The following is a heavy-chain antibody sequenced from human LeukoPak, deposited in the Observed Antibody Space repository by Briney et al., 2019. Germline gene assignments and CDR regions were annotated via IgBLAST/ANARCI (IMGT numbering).Heavy chain of an antibody. CDR2: IYYSGST. D-gene: IGHD6-19*01. J-gene: IGHJ4*02. Sequence: KTSETLSLTCTVSGGSISSYYWNWIRQPPGKGLEWIGYIYYSGSTNYNPSLKSRVTISVDTSKNQFSLKLSSVTAADTAVYYCARSDSGWTQYYFDYWGQGTLVTVSS. V-gene: IGHV4-59*01. CDR3: ARSDSGWTQYYFDY. CDR1: GGSISSYY.